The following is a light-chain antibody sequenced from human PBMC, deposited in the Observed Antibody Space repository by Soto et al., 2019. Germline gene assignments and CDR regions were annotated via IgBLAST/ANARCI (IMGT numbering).Light chain of an antibody. J-gene: IGKJ5*01. CDR1: QGLKND. Sequence: TQYPATLSVSPGERSTLSCMASQGLKNDFAWYQQKPGQPPRLLIYDASTRATGIPARFSGSGSGTDFTLTISRLEPEDFAVYYCQQSGSSPPITFGQGTRLDIK. CDR3: QQSGSSPPIT. V-gene: IGKV3-20*01. CDR2: DAS.